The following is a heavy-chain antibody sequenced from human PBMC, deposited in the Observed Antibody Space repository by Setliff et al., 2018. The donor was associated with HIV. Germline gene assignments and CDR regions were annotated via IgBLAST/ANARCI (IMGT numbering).Heavy chain of an antibody. D-gene: IGHD3-10*01. CDR1: GRSISSGSYY. CDR2: IHTSGST. J-gene: IGHJ4*02. V-gene: IGHV4-61*09. Sequence: SETLSLTCTVSGRSISSGSYYWSWHRQPAGKGLEGIGHIHTSGSTKYNPALKSRVTISADTSKNQFSLNLSSVTAAETAVYYCARVGYHGSGRYSFDYWGQGTLVTVSS. CDR3: ARVGYHGSGRYSFDY.